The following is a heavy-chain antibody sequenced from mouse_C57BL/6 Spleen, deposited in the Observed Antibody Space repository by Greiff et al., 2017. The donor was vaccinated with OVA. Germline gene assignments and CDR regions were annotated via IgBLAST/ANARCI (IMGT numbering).Heavy chain of an antibody. CDR3: AREREIYYSNHGGYAMDY. CDR1: GYTFTDYY. J-gene: IGHJ4*01. Sequence: QVQLQQSGAELVRPGASVKLSCKASGYTFTDYYINWVKQRPGQGLEWIARIYPGSGNTYYNEKFKGKATLTAEKSSSTAYMQLSSLTSEDSAVYFCAREREIYYSNHGGYAMDYWGQGTSVTVSS. CDR2: IYPGSGNT. V-gene: IGHV1-76*01. D-gene: IGHD2-5*01.